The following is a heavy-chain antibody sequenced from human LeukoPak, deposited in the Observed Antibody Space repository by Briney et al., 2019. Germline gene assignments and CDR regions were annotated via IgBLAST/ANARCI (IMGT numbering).Heavy chain of an antibody. J-gene: IGHJ4*02. V-gene: IGHV3-21*01. CDR3: ARDRSGTYYRYYDFNY. D-gene: IGHD1-26*01. Sequence: GGSLRLSCAASGFTFSSYSMNWVRQAPGKGLEWVSSISGSSSYIYYADSVKGRFTISRDNAKNSLYLQMNSLRGEDTAVYYCARDRSGTYYRYYDFNYWGQGTLVTVSS. CDR1: GFTFSSYS. CDR2: ISGSSSYI.